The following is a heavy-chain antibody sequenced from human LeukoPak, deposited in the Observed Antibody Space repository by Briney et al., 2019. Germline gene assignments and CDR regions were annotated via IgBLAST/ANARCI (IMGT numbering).Heavy chain of an antibody. J-gene: IGHJ4*02. CDR2: ISYTEST. D-gene: IGHD3-9*01. CDR1: GGSITSYNYY. Sequence: SETLSLTCTVSGGSITSYNYYWGWIRQPPGKGLEWIGSISYTESTYYNPSLKSRVTISVDTSKNQFSLKLSSVTAAETAVYYCARSMTAYYVSCEYWSQGTLVTVSS. V-gene: IGHV4-39*01. CDR3: ARSMTAYYVSCEY.